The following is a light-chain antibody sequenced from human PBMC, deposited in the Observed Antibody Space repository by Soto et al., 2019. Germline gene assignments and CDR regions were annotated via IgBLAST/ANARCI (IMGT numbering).Light chain of an antibody. Sequence: QSVLTQSPSASASLGASVKLTCTLSSGHSSYAIAWHQQQPEKGPRYLMKLYSNGSHIKGDGIPNRFSGSSSGAERYLTISSLQAQDEGDYYCQTWGTGIQVFGGGTQLTVL. CDR2: LYSNGSH. CDR3: QTWGTGIQV. J-gene: IGLJ2*01. CDR1: SGHSSYA. V-gene: IGLV4-69*01.